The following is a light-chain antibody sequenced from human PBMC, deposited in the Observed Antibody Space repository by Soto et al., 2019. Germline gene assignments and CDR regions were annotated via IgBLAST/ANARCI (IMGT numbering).Light chain of an antibody. V-gene: IGLV2-8*01. Sequence: QSALTQPPSASGSPGQSVTISCTGTSSDVGGYNYVSWYQQHPGKAPKLMIYEVSKRPSGVPDRFSGSKSGNTASLTVSGLQAEDEAHYYCNSYAGTSNVFGTGTKLTVL. CDR1: SSDVGGYNY. CDR3: NSYAGTSNV. CDR2: EVS. J-gene: IGLJ1*01.